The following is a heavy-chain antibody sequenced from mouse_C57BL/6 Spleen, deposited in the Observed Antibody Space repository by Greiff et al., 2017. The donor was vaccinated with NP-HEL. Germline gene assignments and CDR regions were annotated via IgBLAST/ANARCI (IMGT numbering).Heavy chain of an antibody. CDR1: GYSITSGYD. CDR2: ISYSGST. Sequence: EVKLLESGPGMVKPSQSLSLTCTVTGYSITSGYDWHWIRHFPGNKLEWMGYISYSGSTNYNPSLKSRISITHDTSKNHFFLKLNSVTTEDTATYYCARGDYSNYWFAYWGQGTLVTVSA. CDR3: ARGDYSNYWFAY. D-gene: IGHD2-5*01. V-gene: IGHV3-1*01. J-gene: IGHJ3*01.